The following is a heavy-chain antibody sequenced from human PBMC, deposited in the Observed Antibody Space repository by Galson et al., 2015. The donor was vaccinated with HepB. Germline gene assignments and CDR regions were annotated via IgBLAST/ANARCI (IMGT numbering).Heavy chain of an antibody. J-gene: IGHJ4*02. CDR1: GFTFSSYG. CDR3: AKDEAYYYDSSGYFPLDY. Sequence: SLRLSCAASGFTFSSYGMHWVRQAPGKGLEWVAVISYDGSNKYYADSVKGRFTISRDNSKNTLYLQMNSLRAEDTAVYYCAKDEAYYYDSSGYFPLDYWGQGTLVTVSS. CDR2: ISYDGSNK. V-gene: IGHV3-30*18. D-gene: IGHD3-22*01.